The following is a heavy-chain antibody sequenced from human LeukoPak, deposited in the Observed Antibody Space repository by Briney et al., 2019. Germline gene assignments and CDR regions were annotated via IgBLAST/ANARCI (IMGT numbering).Heavy chain of an antibody. CDR1: GFTFSDFY. V-gene: IGHV3-11*06. D-gene: IGHD3-10*01. J-gene: IGHJ4*02. CDR3: ARKTYYYDSGSYSKSYYFDY. Sequence: PGGSLRLSYAASGFTFSDFYMSWIRQAPGKGLEWLSDISSSSTDTNYADSVKGRFTISRDNAKNSLFLQLNSLRAEDTAVYYCARKTYYYDSGSYSKSYYFDYWGQGTLVTVSS. CDR2: ISSSSTDT.